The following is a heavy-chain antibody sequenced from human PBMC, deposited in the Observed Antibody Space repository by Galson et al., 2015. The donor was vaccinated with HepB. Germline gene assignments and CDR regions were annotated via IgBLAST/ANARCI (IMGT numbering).Heavy chain of an antibody. V-gene: IGHV1-69*13. J-gene: IGHJ5*02. Sequence: SVKVSCKASGGTFSSYGISWVRQAPGHGLEWMGGIIPTFGIANYAQKFQGRVTITADESTSTAYMELSSLRSEDTAVYYCVRDNMGRIAAAVPNWFDPWGQGTLVTVSS. CDR1: GGTFSSYG. D-gene: IGHD6-13*01. CDR2: IIPTFGIA. CDR3: VRDNMGRIAAAVPNWFDP.